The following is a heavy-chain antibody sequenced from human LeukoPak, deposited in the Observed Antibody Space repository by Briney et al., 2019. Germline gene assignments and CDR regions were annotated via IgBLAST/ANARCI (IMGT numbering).Heavy chain of an antibody. D-gene: IGHD3-16*01. CDR2: INHSGRT. CDR1: GGSFSGYY. CDR3: AREGDYYFDY. V-gene: IGHV4-34*09. Sequence: SETLSLTCAVYGGSFSGYYWSWIRQPPGKGLEWIGEINHSGRTNYNPSLKSRVTISVDTSKNQFSLKLSSVTAADTAVYYCAREGDYYFDYWGQGTLVTVSS. J-gene: IGHJ4*02.